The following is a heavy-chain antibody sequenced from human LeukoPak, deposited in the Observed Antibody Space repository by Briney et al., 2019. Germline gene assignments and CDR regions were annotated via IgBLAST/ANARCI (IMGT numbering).Heavy chain of an antibody. V-gene: IGHV1-46*01. Sequence: ASVTVSCKASGYTFTGYYMHWVRQAPGKGLEWMGGFDPEDGETIYAQNFQGRVTMTRDTSTSTVYMELSSLRSEDTAMYYCAIMSRVDTGKSPFDDWGQGSLVTVSS. CDR3: AIMSRVDTGKSPFDD. CDR2: FDPEDGET. J-gene: IGHJ4*02. D-gene: IGHD5-18*01. CDR1: GYTFTGYY.